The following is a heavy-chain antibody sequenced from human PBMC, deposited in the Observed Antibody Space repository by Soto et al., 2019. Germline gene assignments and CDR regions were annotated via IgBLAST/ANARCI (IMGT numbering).Heavy chain of an antibody. CDR2: ISGSGGST. J-gene: IGHJ4*02. CDR1: GFTFSSYA. V-gene: IGHV3-23*01. D-gene: IGHD2-2*01. CDR3: AKDRGYCSSTSCLLFDY. Sequence: GGSLRLSCAASGFTFSSYAMSWVRQAPGKGLEWVSAISGSGGSTYYADSVKGRFTISRDNSKNTLYLQMNSLRAEDTAVYYCAKDRGYCSSTSCLLFDYWGQGTLVTVSS.